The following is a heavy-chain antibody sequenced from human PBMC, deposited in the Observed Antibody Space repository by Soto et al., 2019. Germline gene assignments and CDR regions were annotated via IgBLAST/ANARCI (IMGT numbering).Heavy chain of an antibody. Sequence: ETLSLTCTVSGDSIRSINNYWGWIRQPPGKGLEWIGNIYYDGSTFYNPSLKSRVAMSIDTSKNQFSLNLTSVTATDTAVYYCATFFIPGTRHTYFDSRGQGVSVTVSS. CDR2: IYYDGST. V-gene: IGHV4-39*01. CDR1: GDSIRSINNY. J-gene: IGHJ4*02. CDR3: ATFFIPGTRHTYFDS. D-gene: IGHD3-3*02.